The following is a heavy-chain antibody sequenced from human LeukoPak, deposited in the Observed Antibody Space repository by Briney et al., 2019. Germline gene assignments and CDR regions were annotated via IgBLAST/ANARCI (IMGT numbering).Heavy chain of an antibody. Sequence: GASVKVSCKASGYTFISYAMNWVRQAPGQGLEWMGWINTNTGNPTYAQGFTGRFVFSLDTSVSMAYLQISSLKAEDTAVYYCARGPGIAAAGIGENWGQGTLVTVSS. CDR1: GYTFISYA. V-gene: IGHV7-4-1*04. J-gene: IGHJ4*02. CDR2: INTNTGNP. D-gene: IGHD6-13*01. CDR3: ARGPGIAAAGIGEN.